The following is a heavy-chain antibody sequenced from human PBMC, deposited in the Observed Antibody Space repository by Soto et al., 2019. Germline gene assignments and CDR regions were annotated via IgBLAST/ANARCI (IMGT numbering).Heavy chain of an antibody. J-gene: IGHJ5*02. CDR3: ARAPYYYDSGGYQGS. V-gene: IGHV3-66*01. CDR1: GFTFSSYA. D-gene: IGHD3-22*01. CDR2: IYSGGST. Sequence: GGSLRLSCAASGFTFSSYAMTWVRQAPGKGLEWVSVIYSGGSTYYADSVKGRFTISRDNSKNTLYLQMNSLRAEDTAVYYCARAPYYYDSGGYQGSWGQGTLVTVSS.